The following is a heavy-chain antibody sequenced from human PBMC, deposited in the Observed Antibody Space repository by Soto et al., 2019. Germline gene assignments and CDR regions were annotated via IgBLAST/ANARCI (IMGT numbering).Heavy chain of an antibody. CDR2: IIPIFGTA. V-gene: IGHV1-69*13. CDR1: GGTFSSYA. J-gene: IGHJ6*02. CDR3: AKDPFPEVTEFYGMDV. D-gene: IGHD1-20*01. Sequence: SVKVSCKASGGTFSSYAISWVRQAPGQGLEWMGGIIPIFGTANYAQKFQGRVTITADESTSTAYMELSSLRSEDTAVYYCAKDPFPEVTEFYGMDVWGQGTTVT.